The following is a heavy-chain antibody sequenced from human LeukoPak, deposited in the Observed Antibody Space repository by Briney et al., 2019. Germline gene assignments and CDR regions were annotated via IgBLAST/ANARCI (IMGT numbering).Heavy chain of an antibody. CDR1: DGSIISNSYY. CDR3: ARDQQYHRPAGWFDP. D-gene: IGHD1-14*01. V-gene: IGHV4-39*01. Sequence: SGTRSLTCTVSDGSIISNSYYWGWRRQPPGKGLEWIGSISYSGRTYYNPSLESRVTISVDASKNQFSLELNSVTAADTAVYYCARDQQYHRPAGWFDPWGQGTLVTVSS. CDR2: ISYSGRT. J-gene: IGHJ5*02.